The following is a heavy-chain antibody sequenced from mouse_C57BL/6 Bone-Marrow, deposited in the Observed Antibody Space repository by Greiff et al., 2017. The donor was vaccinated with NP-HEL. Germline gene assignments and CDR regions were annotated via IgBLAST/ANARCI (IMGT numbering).Heavy chain of an antibody. V-gene: IGHV1-69*01. CDR2: IDPSDSYT. CDR3: ARPPITTVVATPSWYFDV. D-gene: IGHD1-1*01. CDR1: GYTFTSYW. J-gene: IGHJ1*03. Sequence: VQLQQPGAELVMPGASVKLSCKASGYTFTSYWMHWVKQRPGQGLEWIGEIDPSDSYTNYNQKFKGKSTLTVDKSSSTAYMQLSSLTSEDSAVYYCARPPITTVVATPSWYFDVWGTGTTVTVSS.